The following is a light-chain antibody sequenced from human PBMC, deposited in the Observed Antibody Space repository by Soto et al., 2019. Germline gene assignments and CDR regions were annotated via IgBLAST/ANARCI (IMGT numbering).Light chain of an antibody. CDR1: QSINAW. J-gene: IGKJ2*01. CDR2: KAS. CDR3: QQYYTYSPVT. V-gene: IGKV1-5*03. Sequence: DIQMTQSPSTLSVSVGDRVTITCRASQSINAWLAWYQLKPGKAPKLLIYKASTLESGVPSRFSGSGSGTEFTLPISSLQPDDFATYYCQQYYTYSPVTFVQGTKLEIK.